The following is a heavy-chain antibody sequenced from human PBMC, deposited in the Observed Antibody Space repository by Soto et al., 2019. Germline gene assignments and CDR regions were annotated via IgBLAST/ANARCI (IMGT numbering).Heavy chain of an antibody. CDR1: GGSISSYY. J-gene: IGHJ2*01. V-gene: IGHV4-59*01. Sequence: SETLSLTCTVSGGSISSYYWSWIRQPPGKGLEWIGYIYYSGSTNYNPSLKSRVTISVDTSKNQFSLKLSSVTAADTAVYYCGSVLWGNCDHPDLYSFRARRSSDL. D-gene: IGHD3-16*01. CDR2: IYYSGST. CDR3: GSVLWGNCDHPDLYSFRARRSSDL.